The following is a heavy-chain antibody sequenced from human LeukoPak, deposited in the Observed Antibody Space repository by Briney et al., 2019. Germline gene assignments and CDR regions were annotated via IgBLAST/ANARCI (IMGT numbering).Heavy chain of an antibody. J-gene: IGHJ3*02. CDR3: ARGGVGATPDAFDI. V-gene: IGHV4-34*01. CDR2: INHSGST. CDR1: GGSFSGYY. Sequence: PSETLSLTCAVYGGSFSGYYWSWIRQPPGKGLEWIGEINHSGSTNYNPSLKSRVTISVDTSKNQFSLKLSSVTAADTAVYYCARGGVGATPDAFDIWGQGTMVTVSS. D-gene: IGHD1-26*01.